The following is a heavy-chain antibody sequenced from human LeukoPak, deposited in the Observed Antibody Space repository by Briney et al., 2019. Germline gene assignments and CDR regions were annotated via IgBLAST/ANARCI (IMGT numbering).Heavy chain of an antibody. CDR3: TRIYMVQKQSGYNWFDP. V-gene: IGHV4-31*03. CDR1: GGSISSGGYH. CDR2: IYYSGST. J-gene: IGHJ5*02. Sequence: SETLSLTCTVSGGSISSGGYHWSWIRQHPGKGLEWIGYIYYSGSTYYNPSLKSRVTISVDTSKNQFSLRLSSVTAADTAVYYCTRIYMVQKQSGYNWFDPWGQGTLVTVSS. D-gene: IGHD3-10*01.